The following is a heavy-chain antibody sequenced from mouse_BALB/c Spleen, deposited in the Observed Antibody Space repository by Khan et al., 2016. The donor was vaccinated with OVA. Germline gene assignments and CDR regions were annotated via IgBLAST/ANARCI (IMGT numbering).Heavy chain of an antibody. CDR3: ARGGWGGRFAY. Sequence: QVQLQQSGAELVRPGVSVKISCKGSGYKFTDYPMHWMKQSHSKSLEWIGVISTYYGDATYSQKFKGKATMTVDKSSSTAYMELARLTSEESAICDRARGGWGGRFAYWGQVTLVTVSA. V-gene: IGHV1S137*01. CDR1: GYKFTDYP. CDR2: ISTYYGDA. J-gene: IGHJ3*01. D-gene: IGHD1-1*02.